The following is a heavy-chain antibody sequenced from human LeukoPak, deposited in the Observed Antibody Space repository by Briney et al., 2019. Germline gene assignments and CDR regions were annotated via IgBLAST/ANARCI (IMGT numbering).Heavy chain of an antibody. CDR2: MYYSGNT. J-gene: IGHJ3*02. V-gene: IGHV4-39*07. CDR3: ARTRNSSGYRAFDI. CDR1: RDSISSSDYY. Sequence: PSETLSLTCSVSRDSISSSDYYWGWIRQPQGKGLEGLGSMYYSGNTYYNPSLKSRLTLSVDTSKKQFFLKLSSVTAADTAVYYCARTRNSSGYRAFDIWGQGTMVTISS. D-gene: IGHD3-22*01.